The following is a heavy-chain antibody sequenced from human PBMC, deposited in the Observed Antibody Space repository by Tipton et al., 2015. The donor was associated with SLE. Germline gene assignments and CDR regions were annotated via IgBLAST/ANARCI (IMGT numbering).Heavy chain of an antibody. Sequence: LRLSCTVSGGSISSGGYYWSWIRQHPGKGLEWIGYIYYSGSTYYNPSLKSRVTISVDTSKNQFSLKLSSVTAADTAVYYCARGETSSGDYWGQGTLVTVSS. D-gene: IGHD1-26*01. V-gene: IGHV4-31*03. CDR1: GGSISSGGYY. CDR3: ARGETSSGDY. CDR2: IYYSGST. J-gene: IGHJ4*02.